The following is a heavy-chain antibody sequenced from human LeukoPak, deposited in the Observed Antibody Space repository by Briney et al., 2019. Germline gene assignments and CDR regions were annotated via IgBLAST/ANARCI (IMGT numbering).Heavy chain of an antibody. Sequence: PSETLSLTCTVSGDFISRYYWSWVRQPAGKGLQWIGRVHTTGGTHYNPSLESRVSVSLDTSKNQFSLTVSSVIAADTAVYYCASQTSGATYFHSWGQGILVTVSS. J-gene: IGHJ4*02. D-gene: IGHD5-24*01. V-gene: IGHV4-4*07. CDR2: VHTTGGT. CDR1: GDFISRYY. CDR3: ASQTSGATYFHS.